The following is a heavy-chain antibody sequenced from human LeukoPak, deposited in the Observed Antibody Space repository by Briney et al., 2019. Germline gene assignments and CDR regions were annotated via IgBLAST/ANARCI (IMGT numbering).Heavy chain of an antibody. CDR1: GFTVSRYA. J-gene: IGHJ5*02. V-gene: IGHV3-30*04. CDR3: ARDLPWFAP. Sequence: GGSLRRSCAASGFTVSRYAIHWVRHAPGKGREWVAAISFDGRNKYFTDSVKGRFTISRDNSNNAVYLQMNSLRTEDTAVYYCARDLPWFAPWGQGTLVTVSS. CDR2: ISFDGRNK.